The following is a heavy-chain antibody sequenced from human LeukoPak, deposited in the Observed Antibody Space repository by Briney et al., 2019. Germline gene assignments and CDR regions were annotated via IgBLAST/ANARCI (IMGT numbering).Heavy chain of an antibody. D-gene: IGHD3-9*01. CDR2: ISGSGMST. Sequence: GGSLRLSCAASGFTFSKYGISWVRQAPGKGLEWVSTISGSGMSTYYADSVKGRFTISRDNSKNTLYLQMNSLRAEDTAVYYCAKDGRITIFAYYMDVWGKGTTVTVSS. V-gene: IGHV3-23*01. CDR1: GFTFSKYG. CDR3: AKDGRITIFAYYMDV. J-gene: IGHJ6*03.